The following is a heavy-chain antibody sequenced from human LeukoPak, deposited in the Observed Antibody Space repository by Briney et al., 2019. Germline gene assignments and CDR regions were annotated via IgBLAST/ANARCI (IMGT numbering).Heavy chain of an antibody. CDR1: GFTFSSYG. Sequence: GRSLRLSCAASGFTFSSYGMHWVRQAPGKGLEWVAVIWYDGSNKYYADSVKGRFTIFRDNSKNTLYLQMNSLRAEDTAVYYCAREAGLIAARDALDYWGQGTLVTVSS. V-gene: IGHV3-33*01. CDR3: AREAGLIAARDALDY. CDR2: IWYDGSNK. D-gene: IGHD6-6*01. J-gene: IGHJ4*02.